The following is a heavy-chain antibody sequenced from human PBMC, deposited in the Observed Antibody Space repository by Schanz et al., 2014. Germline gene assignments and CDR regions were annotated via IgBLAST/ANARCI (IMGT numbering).Heavy chain of an antibody. J-gene: IGHJ4*02. V-gene: IGHV1-69*04. CDR2: IIPSLGLA. D-gene: IGHD6-19*01. CDR1: GGTFSSFG. Sequence: VQLEQSGAEVKKPGSSVKVSCKASGGTFSSFGINWVRQAPGQGLEWMGRIIPSLGLAKYEQKFQDKVTITADTSTTTAYMELSGLRSEDTAVYYCARGGYSSGWYDRDIARFDYWGQGTLVTVSS. CDR3: ARGGYSSGWYDRDIARFDY.